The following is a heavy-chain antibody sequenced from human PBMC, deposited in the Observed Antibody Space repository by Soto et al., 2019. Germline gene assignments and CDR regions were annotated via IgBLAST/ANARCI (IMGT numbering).Heavy chain of an antibody. CDR2: IYYSGGT. CDR1: GGSISSYY. V-gene: IGHV4-59*08. Sequence: PSETLSLTCTVSGGSISSYYWSWIRQPPGKGLEWIGYIYYSGGTNYNPSLKSRVTISVDTSKNQFSLKLSSVTAADTAVYYCARRGRHYGMDVWGQGTTVTVSS. J-gene: IGHJ6*02. D-gene: IGHD2-15*01. CDR3: ARRGRHYGMDV.